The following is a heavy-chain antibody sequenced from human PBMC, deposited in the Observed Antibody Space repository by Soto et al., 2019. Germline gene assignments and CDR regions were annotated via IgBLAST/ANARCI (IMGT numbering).Heavy chain of an antibody. J-gene: IGHJ4*02. V-gene: IGHV3-30*18. CDR2: MVYNGRKT. D-gene: IGHD4-17*01. CDR1: GFTFVSYG. Sequence: QVHLVESGGGVVQPGRSLTLSCEASGFTFVSYGMHWVRQPPGTGLEWVAGMVYNGRKTSYADSVRGGFIISRDNTKSTMYLQMNSLRVEDTATYHCAKEATTNPFEYWGQGTLVTVSS. CDR3: AKEATTNPFEY.